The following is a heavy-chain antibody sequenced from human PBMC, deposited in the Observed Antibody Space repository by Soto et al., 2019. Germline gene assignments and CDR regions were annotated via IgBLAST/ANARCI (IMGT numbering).Heavy chain of an antibody. Sequence: QVHLVQSGAEVRKPGASVKVSCKGSGYTFTTYGITWVRQAPGQGLEWMGWISAHNGNTNYAQKLQGRVTVTRDTSPSTAYMELRNLRSDDTAVSYCARGRDGAYWGQGAVVTVSS. J-gene: IGHJ4*02. CDR1: GYTFTTYG. V-gene: IGHV1-18*01. D-gene: IGHD3-10*01. CDR2: ISAHNGNT. CDR3: ARGRDGAY.